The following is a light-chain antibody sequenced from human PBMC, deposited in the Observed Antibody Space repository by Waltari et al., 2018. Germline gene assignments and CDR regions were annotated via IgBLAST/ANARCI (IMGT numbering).Light chain of an antibody. J-gene: IGKJ4*01. Sequence: EIVLTQSPATLSLSPGERATLSCRASQSVSSYLAWYHQKPGQAPRILIYDASNRATGIPARFSGSGSGTDFTLTISSLEPEDCAVYYCQQRSNWPPLTFGGGTKVEIK. V-gene: IGKV3-11*01. CDR2: DAS. CDR3: QQRSNWPPLT. CDR1: QSVSSY.